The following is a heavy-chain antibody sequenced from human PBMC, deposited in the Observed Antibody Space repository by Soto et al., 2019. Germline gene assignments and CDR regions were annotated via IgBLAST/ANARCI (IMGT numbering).Heavy chain of an antibody. CDR1: GGSISSSSYY. CDR3: ARGWAMVRGASPRDAFDI. V-gene: IGHV4-39*01. J-gene: IGHJ3*02. D-gene: IGHD3-10*01. Sequence: QLQLQESGPGLVKPSETLSLTCTVSGGSISSSSYYWGWIRQPPGKGLEWIGSIYYSGSTYYNPSLKSRVTISVDTSKNQFYLKLSSVTAADTAVYYCARGWAMVRGASPRDAFDIWGQGTMVTVSS. CDR2: IYYSGST.